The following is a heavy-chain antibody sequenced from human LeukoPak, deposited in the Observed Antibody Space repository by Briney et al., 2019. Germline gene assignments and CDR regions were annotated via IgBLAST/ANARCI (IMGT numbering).Heavy chain of an antibody. CDR1: GYTFTGNY. D-gene: IGHD2-15*01. Sequence: PTASVKVSCKASGYTFTGNYMHWVRQAPGQGLEWMGWISGYNGNTNYAQKLQARVTMTTDTSTSTAYMELRSLRSEDTAVYYCATPVVLRAEDAFDIWGQGTMVTVSS. J-gene: IGHJ3*02. V-gene: IGHV1-18*04. CDR3: ATPVVLRAEDAFDI. CDR2: ISGYNGNT.